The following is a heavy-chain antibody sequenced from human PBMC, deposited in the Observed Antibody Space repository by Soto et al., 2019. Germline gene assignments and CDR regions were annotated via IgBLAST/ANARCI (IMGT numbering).Heavy chain of an antibody. D-gene: IGHD3-10*01. CDR1: GFTFSSYA. J-gene: IGHJ4*02. CDR2: ISGSGGST. V-gene: IGHV3-23*01. CDR3: AKGLWFGELLFENYFDY. Sequence: GGSLRLSCAASGFTFSSYAMSWVRQAPGKGLEWVSAISGSGGSTYYADSVKGRFTISRDNSKNTLYLQMNSLRAEDTAVYYCAKGLWFGELLFENYFDYWGQGTLVTVSS.